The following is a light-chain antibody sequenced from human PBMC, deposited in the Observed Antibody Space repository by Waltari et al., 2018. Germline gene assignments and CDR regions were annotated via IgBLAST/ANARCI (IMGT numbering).Light chain of an antibody. CDR1: QSISKY. CDR3: QKYGSLPAT. Sequence: EIMLAKSPGTLPLSPGERATLSSRASQSISKYLAWYQQKPGQAHRLLIYDASIRATGIPDRCSGSGYGTDFSLTISRLAPEDYVVYYCQKYGSLPATFGRGTKVEIK. V-gene: IGKV3-20*01. CDR2: DAS. J-gene: IGKJ1*01.